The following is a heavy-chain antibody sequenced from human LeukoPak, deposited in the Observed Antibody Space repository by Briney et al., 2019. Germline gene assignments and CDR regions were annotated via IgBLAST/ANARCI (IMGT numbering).Heavy chain of an antibody. CDR1: VFTFSNYA. Sequence: GEPLRLSCEASVFTFSNYAMTWVRQAPGKGLEWVSTIIGSGGTTFYADSVKGRFTISRDNSKNTLYLQLNSLRAEDTAVYYCAKGPVRSSPYYFDYWGQGTLVTVSS. CDR3: AKGPVRSSPYYFDY. D-gene: IGHD6-6*01. V-gene: IGHV3-23*01. J-gene: IGHJ4*02. CDR2: IIGSGGTT.